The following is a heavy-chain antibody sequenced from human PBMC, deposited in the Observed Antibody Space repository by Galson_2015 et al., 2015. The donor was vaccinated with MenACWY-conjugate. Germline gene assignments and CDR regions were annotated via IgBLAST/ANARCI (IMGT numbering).Heavy chain of an antibody. Sequence: SLRLSCAASGFTFSSNWMSWVRQAPGKGLEWVANINQDGSEKYYVDSMKGRFIISRDDAKNSLYLQMNSLRAEDTAVYYCARLPAGSEIRYFYGMDVWGQGTTVTVSS. V-gene: IGHV3-7*03. CDR1: GFTFSSNW. CDR2: INQDGSEK. CDR3: ARLPAGSEIRYFYGMDV. D-gene: IGHD5-24*01. J-gene: IGHJ6*02.